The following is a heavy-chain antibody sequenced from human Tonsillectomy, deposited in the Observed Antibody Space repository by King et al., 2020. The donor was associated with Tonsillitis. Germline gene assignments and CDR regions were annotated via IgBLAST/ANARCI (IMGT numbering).Heavy chain of an antibody. Sequence: VQLVESGGGVVQPGGSLRLSCAASGFTFSSYGMHWVRQAPGKGLEWVAFIRYDGSNKYYADSVKGRFTISSDNSKNTLYLQMNSLRAEDTAVYYCAKGEVYYGSGEVDYWGQGTLVTVSS. CDR2: IRYDGSNK. D-gene: IGHD3-10*01. J-gene: IGHJ4*02. CDR3: AKGEVYYGSGEVDY. CDR1: GFTFSSYG. V-gene: IGHV3-30*02.